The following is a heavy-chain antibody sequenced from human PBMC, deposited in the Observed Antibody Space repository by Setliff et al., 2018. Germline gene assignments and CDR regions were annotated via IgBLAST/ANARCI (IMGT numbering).Heavy chain of an antibody. CDR1: GGSISDNNW. CDR2: IYHSGSA. J-gene: IGHJ4*02. Sequence: PSETLSLTCAVSGGSISDNNWWSWVRQPPGKGLEWIGEIYHSGSANYNPSLKSRVTTSVDKSKNQFSLKIYSMTAADTAVYYCARRPLFGVVIASVARMEFDYWGQGIRSPSPQ. D-gene: IGHD3-3*01. V-gene: IGHV4-4*02. CDR3: ARRPLFGVVIASVARMEFDY.